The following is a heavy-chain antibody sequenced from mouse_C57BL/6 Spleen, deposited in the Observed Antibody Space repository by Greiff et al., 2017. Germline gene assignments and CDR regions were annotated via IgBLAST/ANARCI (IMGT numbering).Heavy chain of an antibody. V-gene: IGHV1-82*01. CDR2: IYPGDGDT. J-gene: IGHJ3*01. CDR1: GYAFSSSW. CDR3: AKGADDEFAY. Sequence: VQGVESGPELVKPGASVKISCKASGYAFSSSWMNWVKQRPGKGLEWIGRIYPGDGDTNYNGKFKGKATLTADKSSSTAYMQLSSLASEDSAGDCGAKGADDEFAYWGQGTLVTVSA.